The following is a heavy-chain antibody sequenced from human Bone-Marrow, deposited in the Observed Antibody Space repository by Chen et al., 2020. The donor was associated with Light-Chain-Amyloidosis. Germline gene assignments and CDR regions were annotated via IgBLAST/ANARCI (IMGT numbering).Heavy chain of an antibody. Sequence: QVQLVQSGAEVKKPGASVKVSCKVSGYTLTELSMHWVRQAPGKGLEWMGGFDPEDGETIYAQEFQGRGTMTEDTSTDTAYMELSSLRSKDTAVYDWATGRYYYDSSGYYHDNYYMDVWRKETTVTVSS. V-gene: IGHV1-24*01. J-gene: IGHJ6*03. CDR2: FDPEDGET. CDR1: GYTLTELS. D-gene: IGHD3-22*01. CDR3: ATGRYYYDSSGYYHDNYYMDV.